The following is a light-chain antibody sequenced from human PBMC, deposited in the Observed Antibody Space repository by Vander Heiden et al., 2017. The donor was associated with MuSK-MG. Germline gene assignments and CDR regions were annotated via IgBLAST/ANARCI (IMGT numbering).Light chain of an antibody. J-gene: IGKJ4*01. CDR1: QTIEHF. CDR2: TVS. CDR3: QQTYSSPLT. V-gene: IGKV1-39*01. Sequence: DIEMTQSPSSMSASVGDRVRITCRASQTIEHFLNWYQQRPGEAPKLLIYTVSNLHSGVPSRFSGSGSGAAYTLTISSLQPEDVAIYYCQQTYSSPLTFGGGTKVEVK.